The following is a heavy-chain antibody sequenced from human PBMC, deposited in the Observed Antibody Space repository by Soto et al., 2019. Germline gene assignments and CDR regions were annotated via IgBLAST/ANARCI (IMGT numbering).Heavy chain of an antibody. V-gene: IGHV4-59*08. Sequence: SETLSLTCTVSGGSISSYYWSWIRQPPGKGLEWIGYIYYSGSTNYNPSLKSRVTISVDTSKNQFSLKLSSVTAADTAVYYCARRVAAGNWFDPWGQGTLVTVSS. J-gene: IGHJ5*02. CDR1: GGSISSYY. CDR2: IYYSGST. D-gene: IGHD6-13*01. CDR3: ARRVAAGNWFDP.